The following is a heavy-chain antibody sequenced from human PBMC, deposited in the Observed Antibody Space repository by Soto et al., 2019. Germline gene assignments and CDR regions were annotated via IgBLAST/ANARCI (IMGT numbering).Heavy chain of an antibody. CDR1: GFTFSSYG. CDR3: ARGGRETWIQLWLDYFDY. Sequence: QVQLVESGGGVVQPGRSMRLSCAASGFTFSSYGMHWVRQAPGKGLEWVAVVWYAGSNKYYADSVKGRVTISGDNSKDTLYLQMNSRRAEGTAVYYCARGGRETWIQLWLDYFDYWGQGPLVTASS. V-gene: IGHV3-33*01. J-gene: IGHJ4*02. D-gene: IGHD5-18*01. CDR2: VWYAGSNK.